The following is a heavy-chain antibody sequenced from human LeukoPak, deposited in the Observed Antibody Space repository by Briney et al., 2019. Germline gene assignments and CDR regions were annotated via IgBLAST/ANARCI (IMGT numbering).Heavy chain of an antibody. J-gene: IGHJ4*02. CDR2: IYYSGST. CDR1: GGSISSSNW. V-gene: IGHV4-4*02. CDR3: ARQYSNSWTHHPLGY. D-gene: IGHD6-13*01. Sequence: SETLSLTCAVSGGSISSSNWWSWVRQPPGKGLEWIGYIYYSGSTNYNPSLKSRVTISVDTSKNQFSLKLSSVTAADTAVYYCARQYSNSWTHHPLGYWGQGTLVTVSS.